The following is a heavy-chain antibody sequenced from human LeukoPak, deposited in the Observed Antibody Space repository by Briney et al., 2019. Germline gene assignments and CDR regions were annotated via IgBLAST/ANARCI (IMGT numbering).Heavy chain of an antibody. CDR2: ISSSGSTI. CDR1: GVTFSSYE. Sequence: PGGSLRLSCAASGVTFSSYEMNWVRQALGKGLEWVSYISSSGSTIYYSDSLKGPFTNSRDNAQNFLYLKMNSLRAEDTAVYYCASLPVWFLFDYWGQGTLVTVSS. D-gene: IGHD3-10*01. V-gene: IGHV3-48*03. J-gene: IGHJ4*02. CDR3: ASLPVWFLFDY.